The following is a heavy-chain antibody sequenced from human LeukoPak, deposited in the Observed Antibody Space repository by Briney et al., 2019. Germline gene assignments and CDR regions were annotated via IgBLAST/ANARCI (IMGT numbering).Heavy chain of an antibody. CDR3: ARDYCSSISCYHYYGMDV. CDR1: GGSFSGYY. V-gene: IGHV4-34*01. D-gene: IGHD2-2*01. CDR2: INHSGST. Sequence: PSETLSLTCAVYGGSFSGYYWSWIRQPPGKGLEWIGEINHSGSTNYNPSLKSRVTISVDTSKNQFSLKLSSVTAADTAVYYCARDYCSSISCYHYYGMDVWGQGTTVTVSS. J-gene: IGHJ6*02.